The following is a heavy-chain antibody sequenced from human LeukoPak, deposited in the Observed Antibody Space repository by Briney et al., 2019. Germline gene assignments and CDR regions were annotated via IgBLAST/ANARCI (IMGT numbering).Heavy chain of an antibody. V-gene: IGHV4-4*07. CDR1: GGSISSYY. J-gene: IGHJ6*02. Sequence: SETLSLTCTAPGGSISSYYWSWIRQPAGKGLEWIGRIYTSGSTNYNPSLKSRVTMSVDTSKKQFSLKLSSVTAADTAVYYCARENLRWSTVINYYYYGMDVWGQGTTVTVSS. CDR3: ARENLRWSTVINYYYYGMDV. CDR2: IYTSGST. D-gene: IGHD4-17*01.